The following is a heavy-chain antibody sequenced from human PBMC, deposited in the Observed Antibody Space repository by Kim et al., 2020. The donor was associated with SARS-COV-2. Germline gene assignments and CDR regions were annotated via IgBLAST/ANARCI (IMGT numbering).Heavy chain of an antibody. J-gene: IGHJ6*03. CDR2: INPNSGGT. V-gene: IGHV1-2*02. CDR3: AREYSYGLYYYYMDV. D-gene: IGHD5-18*01. CDR1: GYTFTGYY. Sequence: ASVKVSCKASGYTFTGYYMHWVRQAPGQGLEWVGWINPNSGGTNYAQKFQGRVTMTRDTSISTAYMELSGLRADDTDVYYCAREYSYGLYYYYMDVWGKG.